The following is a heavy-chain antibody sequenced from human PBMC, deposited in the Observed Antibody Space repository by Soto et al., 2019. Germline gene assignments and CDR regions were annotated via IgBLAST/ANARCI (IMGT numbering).Heavy chain of an antibody. J-gene: IGHJ4*02. CDR2: IIPILCIA. CDR1: GGTFSSYT. Sequence: QVQLVQSGAEVKKPGSSVKVSCKASGGTFSSYTISWVRQAPGQGLEWMGRIIPILCIANYAQKFQGRVTITADKSTSTAYMELSRLRSEDTAVYYCALGGVVVVPAGTHFDYWGQGTLVTVSS. V-gene: IGHV1-69*02. CDR3: ALGGVVVVPAGTHFDY. D-gene: IGHD2-2*01.